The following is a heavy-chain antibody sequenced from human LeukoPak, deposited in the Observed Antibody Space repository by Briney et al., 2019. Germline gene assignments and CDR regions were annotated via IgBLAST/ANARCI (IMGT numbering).Heavy chain of an antibody. J-gene: IGHJ6*02. Sequence: GGSLRLSCAASGFTFSSYSMNWVRQAPGKGLEWISSISGGSSYIFYADSVKGRFTISRDNAKNSLYPQMNSLRAEDTAVYYCARPLVANYYYYYGMDVWGQGTTVTVSS. D-gene: IGHD2-8*02. CDR1: GFTFSSYS. CDR2: ISGGSSYI. V-gene: IGHV3-21*01. CDR3: ARPLVANYYYYYGMDV.